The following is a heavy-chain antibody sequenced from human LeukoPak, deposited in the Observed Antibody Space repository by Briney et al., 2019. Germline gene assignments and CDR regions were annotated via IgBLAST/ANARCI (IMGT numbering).Heavy chain of an antibody. J-gene: IGHJ4*02. CDR1: GESFSGYF. V-gene: IGHV4-34*01. CDR3: AVVFPTPRGDNTCWSIDF. D-gene: IGHD3-10*01. Sequence: SETLSLTCAVNGESFSGYFWSWIRLPPGKGLEWIGEINHSGNTNYNPSLKSRVTISIDTSQNHFSLKLSSVTAADTAVYYCAVVFPTPRGDNTCWSIDFLGQGTLV. CDR2: INHSGNT.